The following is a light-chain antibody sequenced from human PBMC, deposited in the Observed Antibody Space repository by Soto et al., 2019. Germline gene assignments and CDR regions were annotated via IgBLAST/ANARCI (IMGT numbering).Light chain of an antibody. CDR2: EVS. CDR3: LSYADTAYV. CDR1: SSDVGGYNY. V-gene: IGLV2-8*02. J-gene: IGLJ1*01. Sequence: QSALTQPPSASRSPGQSVTISCAGTSSDVGGYNYVSWYQQYPGKVPKLMIYEVSERPSGVPDRFSGSKSGNTAFLTVSGLQAEDEADYYCLSYADTAYVFGTGTKLTVL.